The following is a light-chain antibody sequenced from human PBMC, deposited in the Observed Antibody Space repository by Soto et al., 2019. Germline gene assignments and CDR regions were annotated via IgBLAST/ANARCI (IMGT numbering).Light chain of an antibody. J-gene: IGLJ1*01. Sequence: QSALTQPASVSGSPGQSITISCTGTGSDVGGYNYVSWFQQYPGKAPKLMIYDVNTRPSGVSNRFSGSKSGNTASLTISGLQADDEADYYCSSYTTTDTYVFGTGTKVTVL. CDR3: SSYTTTDTYV. V-gene: IGLV2-14*01. CDR1: GSDVGGYNY. CDR2: DVN.